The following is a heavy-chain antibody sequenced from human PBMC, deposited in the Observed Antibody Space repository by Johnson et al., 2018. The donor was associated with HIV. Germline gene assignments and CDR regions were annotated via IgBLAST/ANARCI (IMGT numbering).Heavy chain of an antibody. CDR1: GFSFSATA. J-gene: IGHJ3*02. CDR2: IRSKAFSYST. D-gene: IGHD1-7*01. V-gene: IGHV3-73*01. CDR3: TGTTLFRGRTTSGAFDI. Sequence: VQLVESGGGLVQPGGSLKLSCAASGFSFSATAMHWVRQTSGRGLEWVGRIRSKAFSYSTMYTASLLGRLNISRDDSQNTTYLQMNSLKTEDTGVYYCTGTTLFRGRTTSGAFDIWGRGTVVTVSS.